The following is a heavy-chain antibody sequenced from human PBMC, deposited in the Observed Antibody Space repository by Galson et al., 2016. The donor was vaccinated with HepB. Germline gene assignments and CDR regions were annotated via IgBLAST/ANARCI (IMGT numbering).Heavy chain of an antibody. CDR2: IYWDDDV. Sequence: PALVKPTQTLTLTCTFSGFSLSTAGMGVGWIRQPPGKALEWLALIYWDDDVRYSPSLKNRLTITKGTSENQVVLTMTNMNPVDTATYYCAHHRELFDFWGQGNLVIVSS. D-gene: IGHD3-10*01. J-gene: IGHJ5*01. V-gene: IGHV2-5*08. CDR1: GFSLSTAGMG. CDR3: AHHRELFDF.